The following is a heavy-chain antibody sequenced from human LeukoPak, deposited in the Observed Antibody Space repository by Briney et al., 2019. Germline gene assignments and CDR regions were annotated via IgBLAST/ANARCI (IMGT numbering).Heavy chain of an antibody. CDR3: ARAIQLWRWSDY. CDR2: IYYSGST. CDR1: GGSISSGDYY. V-gene: IGHV4-30-4*08. D-gene: IGHD5-18*01. Sequence: PSQTLSLTCTVSGGSISSGDYYWSWIRQPPGKGLEWIGYIYYSGSTYYNPSLKSRVTISVDTSKNQFSLKLSSVTAADTAVYYCARAIQLWRWSDYWGQGTLVTVSS. J-gene: IGHJ4*02.